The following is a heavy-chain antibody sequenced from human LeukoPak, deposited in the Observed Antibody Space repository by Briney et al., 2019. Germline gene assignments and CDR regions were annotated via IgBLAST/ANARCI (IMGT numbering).Heavy chain of an antibody. J-gene: IGHJ4*02. D-gene: IGHD3-22*01. CDR1: GFTFSSYW. V-gene: IGHV3-7*03. Sequence: PGGSLRLSCAASGFTFSSYWMSWVRQAPGKGLEWVANIKQDGTEKYNVDSVKGRFTISRDNAKNSLFLQMNRLRAEDTAVYYCAKVQHYYDSRGPFDYWGQGTLVTVSS. CDR3: AKVQHYYDSRGPFDY. CDR2: IKQDGTEK.